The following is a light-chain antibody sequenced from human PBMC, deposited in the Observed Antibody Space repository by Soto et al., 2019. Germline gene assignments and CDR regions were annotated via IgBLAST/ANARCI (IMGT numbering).Light chain of an antibody. Sequence: DIQMTQSPFSLSASVGDRVTITCRASQSISSYLNWYQQKPGKAPKLLIYAASSLQSGVPSRFSGSGSGTEFTLTISRLEPEDFAVYYCQQYGSSPLWTFGQGTKVDIK. CDR1: QSISSY. CDR2: AAS. CDR3: QQYGSSPLWT. J-gene: IGKJ1*01. V-gene: IGKV1-39*01.